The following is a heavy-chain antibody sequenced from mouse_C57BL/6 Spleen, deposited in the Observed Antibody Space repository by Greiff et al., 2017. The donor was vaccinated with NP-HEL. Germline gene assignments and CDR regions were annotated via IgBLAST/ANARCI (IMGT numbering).Heavy chain of an antibody. CDR2: ISDGGSYT. J-gene: IGHJ2*01. D-gene: IGHD2-4*01. CDR3: ARDLDYLFDY. Sequence: EVHLVESGGGLVKPGGSLKLSCAASGFTFSSYAMSWVRQTPEKRLEWVATISDGGSYTYYPDNVKGRFTISRDNAKNNLYLQMSHLKSEDTAMYYCARDLDYLFDYWGQGTTLTVSS. V-gene: IGHV5-4*01. CDR1: GFTFSSYA.